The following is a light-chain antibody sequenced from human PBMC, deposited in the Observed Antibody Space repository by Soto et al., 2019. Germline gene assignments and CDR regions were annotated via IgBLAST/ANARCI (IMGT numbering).Light chain of an antibody. V-gene: IGKV3-11*01. CDR3: QQRSNWPPVA. CDR1: QSVSSY. Sequence: EIVLRQSPATLSLSPGERATLSCRASQSVSSYLAWYQQKPGQAPRLLIYDASNRATGTPARFSGSGSGTDFTLTISSLEPEDFAVYYCQQRSNWPPVAFGQGTRLEIK. J-gene: IGKJ5*01. CDR2: DAS.